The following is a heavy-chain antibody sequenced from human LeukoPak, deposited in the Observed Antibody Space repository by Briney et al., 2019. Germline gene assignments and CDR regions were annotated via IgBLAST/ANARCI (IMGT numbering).Heavy chain of an antibody. CDR1: GFTFSSYA. J-gene: IGHJ4*02. V-gene: IGHV3-23*01. CDR3: AKESRYSYGYYFDY. Sequence: GGSLRLSCAASGFTFSSYAMSWVRQAPGKGLEWVSAISGSGGSTYYADSVKGRLTISRDNSKNTPYLQMNSLRAEDTAVYYCAKESRYSYGYYFDYWGQGTLVTVSS. CDR2: ISGSGGST. D-gene: IGHD5-18*01.